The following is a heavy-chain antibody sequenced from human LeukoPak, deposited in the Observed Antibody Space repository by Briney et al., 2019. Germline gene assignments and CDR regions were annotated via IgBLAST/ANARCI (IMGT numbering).Heavy chain of an antibody. CDR1: GYTLTELS. Sequence: VASVTVSFKVSGYTLTELSMHWVRQAPGKGLEWMGGFDPEDGETIYAQKFQGRVTMTRDTSISTVYMELSRLRSDDTAVYYCARGGDSSSWFTSPDFWGQGTLVTVSS. CDR2: FDPEDGET. V-gene: IGHV1-24*01. D-gene: IGHD6-13*01. CDR3: ARGGDSSSWFTSPDF. J-gene: IGHJ4*02.